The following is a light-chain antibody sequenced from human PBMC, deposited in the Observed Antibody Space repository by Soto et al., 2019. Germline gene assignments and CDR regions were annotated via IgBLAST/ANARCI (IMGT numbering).Light chain of an antibody. Sequence: QSALTQPPSASGSPGQSVTISCTGTSSDVGGYNDVSWYQQHPGKAPKLMISEVSKRPSGVPDRFSGSKSGNTASLTVSGLQAEDESDYYCSSYAGSNNLGVFGTGTKVTVL. CDR3: SSYAGSNNLGV. J-gene: IGLJ1*01. CDR1: SSDVGGYND. V-gene: IGLV2-8*01. CDR2: EVS.